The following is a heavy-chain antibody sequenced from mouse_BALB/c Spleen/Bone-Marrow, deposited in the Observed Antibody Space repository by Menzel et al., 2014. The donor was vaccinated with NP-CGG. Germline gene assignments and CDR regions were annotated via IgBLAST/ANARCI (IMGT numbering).Heavy chain of an antibody. J-gene: IGHJ1*01. CDR2: IRNKANGYTT. CDR1: GFTFTDYY. CDR3: ARDVGRLFFDV. D-gene: IGHD3-3*01. V-gene: IGHV7-3*02. Sequence: EVQGVESGGGLVQPGGSLRLSCATSGFTFTDYYMNWVRQPPGMALEWLGFIRNKANGYTTDYSTSVKGRFTISRDNSQSILYLQMNTLRTEDSATYYCARDVGRLFFDVWGAGTTVTVSS.